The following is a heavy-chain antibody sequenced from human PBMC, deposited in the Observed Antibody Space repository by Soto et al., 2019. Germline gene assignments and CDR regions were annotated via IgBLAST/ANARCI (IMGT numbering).Heavy chain of an antibody. J-gene: IGHJ3*01. V-gene: IGHV3-30*18. D-gene: IGHD3-22*01. CDR2: ISYDESTT. CDR3: SKAMIGSYDSYAFDV. Sequence: GGSLRLSCAASGFSFSRYGIHWVRQAPGKGLEWVAVISYDESTTFYADSVKGRFTISRDNSKNTLFLQMNSLRTEDTAVYYYSKAMIGSYDSYAFDVLGQGTMVTVSS. CDR1: GFSFSRYG.